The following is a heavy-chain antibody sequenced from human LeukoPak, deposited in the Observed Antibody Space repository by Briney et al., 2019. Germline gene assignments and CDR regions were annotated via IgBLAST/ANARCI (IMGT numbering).Heavy chain of an antibody. J-gene: IGHJ5*02. CDR1: GGSFSGYY. D-gene: IGHD3-22*01. CDR3: ARLVSGSSGYYYVARSQNWFDP. Sequence: PSETLSLTCAVYGGSFSGYYWSWIRQPPGKGLEWIGEINHSGSTNYNPSLKSRVTISVDTSKNQFSLKLSSVTAADTAVYYCARLVSGSSGYYYVARSQNWFDPWGQGTLVTVSS. CDR2: INHSGST. V-gene: IGHV4-34*01.